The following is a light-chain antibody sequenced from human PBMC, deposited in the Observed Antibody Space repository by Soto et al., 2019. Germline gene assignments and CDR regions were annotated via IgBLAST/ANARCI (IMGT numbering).Light chain of an antibody. CDR1: QTVDNF. J-gene: IGKJ5*01. Sequence: EIVLTQSPVIVSLSPGERATLSCRASQTVDNFLAWYQLKPGQAPRLLIYGASTRATGIPARFSGSGPGTEFTLSIGSLQSEDSAVYYCQQHNQWPITFGQGTRLEIK. V-gene: IGKV3-15*01. CDR2: GAS. CDR3: QQHNQWPIT.